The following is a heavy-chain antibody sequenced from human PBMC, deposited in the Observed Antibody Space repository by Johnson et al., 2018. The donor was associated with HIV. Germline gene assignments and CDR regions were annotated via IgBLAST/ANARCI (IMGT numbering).Heavy chain of an antibody. CDR3: ARALGATGEAFDI. Sequence: QVQLVESGGGLVNPGGSLRLSCAASGFTFSSYPMHWVRQAPGKGLEWVAIISYDGGSKYYADSLKGRFTVSRDNAKNSLYLQMNSLRAEDTAVYYCARALGATGEAFDIWGQGTMVTVSS. CDR2: ISYDGGSK. CDR1: GFTFSSYP. J-gene: IGHJ3*02. V-gene: IGHV3-30*04. D-gene: IGHD1-26*01.